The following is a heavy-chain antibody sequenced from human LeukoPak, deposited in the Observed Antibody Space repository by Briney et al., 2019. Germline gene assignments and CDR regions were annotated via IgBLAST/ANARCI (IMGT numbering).Heavy chain of an antibody. J-gene: IGHJ4*02. Sequence: ASVKVSCKSSGYSFRRNGISWVRQAPGQGLEWMAWISANSGNTSYAQNFQDRVTLTTDTSTSTAYMELRSLRSDDTAVYYCARDVNYAFDYWGQGTLVTVSS. CDR2: ISANSGNT. CDR3: ARDVNYAFDY. D-gene: IGHD3-16*01. CDR1: GYSFRRNG. V-gene: IGHV1-18*01.